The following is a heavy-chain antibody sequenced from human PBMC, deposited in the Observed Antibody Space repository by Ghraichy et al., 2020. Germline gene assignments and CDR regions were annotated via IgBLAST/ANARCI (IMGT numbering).Heavy chain of an antibody. Sequence: SETLSLTCTVSGGSVSSGSYYWSWIRQPPGKGLEWIGYIYYSESTNYNPSVKSRVTISVDTSKNQFSLKLSSVTAADTAVYYCARDRWKYGMDVWGQGTTVTVSS. CDR3: ARDRWKYGMDV. D-gene: IGHD1-1*01. V-gene: IGHV4-61*01. CDR2: IYYSEST. CDR1: GGSVSSGSYY. J-gene: IGHJ6*02.